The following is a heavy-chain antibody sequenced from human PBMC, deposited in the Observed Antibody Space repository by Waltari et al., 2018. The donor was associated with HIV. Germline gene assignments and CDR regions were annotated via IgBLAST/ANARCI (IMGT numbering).Heavy chain of an antibody. V-gene: IGHV3-48*03. CDR3: ARDGSSYYGLDY. CDR1: GFTFSTYE. CDR2: ISSSGSTI. Sequence: EVQVVESGGGLVQPGGSLRLSCAASGFTFSTYEMNWVRQAPGKGLEWVSYISSSGSTIYYADSVKGRLTISRDNAKNSLYLQMNSLRAEDTAVYFCARDGSSYYGLDYWGRGTLVTVSS. J-gene: IGHJ4*02. D-gene: IGHD1-26*01.